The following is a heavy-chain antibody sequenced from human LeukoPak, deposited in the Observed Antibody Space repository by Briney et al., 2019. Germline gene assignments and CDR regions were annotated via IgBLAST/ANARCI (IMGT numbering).Heavy chain of an antibody. CDR3: ARFFILVTTIDY. CDR1: GGSISSGDYY. Sequence: SQTLSLTCTVSGGSISSGDYYWSWICQPPGKGLEWIGYIYYSGSTYYNPSLKSRVTISVDTSKNQFSLKLSSVTAADTAVYYCARFFILVTTIDYWGQGTLVTVSS. V-gene: IGHV4-30-4*08. D-gene: IGHD4-11*01. J-gene: IGHJ4*02. CDR2: IYYSGST.